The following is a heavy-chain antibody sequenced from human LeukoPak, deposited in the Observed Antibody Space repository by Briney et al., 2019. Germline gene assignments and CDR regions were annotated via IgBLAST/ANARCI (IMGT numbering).Heavy chain of an antibody. D-gene: IGHD3-3*01. CDR1: GYTLSNYD. CDR2: ISAYNGNT. V-gene: IGHV1-18*01. Sequence: GASVKVSCKASGYTLSNYDISWVRQAPGQGLEWMGWISAYNGNTNYAQKLQGRVTMTTDTSTSTGYMELRSLRSDDTAVYFCARGITVFGSHSHYGMDVWGQGTTVTVSS. CDR3: ARGITVFGSHSHYGMDV. J-gene: IGHJ6*02.